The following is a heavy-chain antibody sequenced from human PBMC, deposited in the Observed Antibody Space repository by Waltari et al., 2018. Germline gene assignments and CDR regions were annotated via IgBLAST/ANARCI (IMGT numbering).Heavy chain of an antibody. CDR1: GFTLGDYG. CDR3: ARDQWFGFDI. Sequence: EVQLVESGGGLVQPGGSLRVPWGATGFTLGDYGMSWVRQAPGKGPEWLANIKKDGGEEYYVDSVRGRFTISRDNAKNSLYLQMDSLRPEDTAVYYCARDQWFGFDIWGQGTMVTVSS. D-gene: IGHD3-22*01. J-gene: IGHJ3*02. V-gene: IGHV3-7*01. CDR2: IKKDGGEE.